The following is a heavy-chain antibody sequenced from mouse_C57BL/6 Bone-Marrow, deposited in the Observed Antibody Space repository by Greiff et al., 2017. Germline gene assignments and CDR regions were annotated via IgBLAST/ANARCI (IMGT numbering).Heavy chain of an antibody. CDR3: ARTELLLRSSWFAY. CDR1: GYAFSSYW. D-gene: IGHD1-1*01. Sequence: VQLQQSGAELVKPGASVKISCKASGYAFSSYWMNWVKPRPGKGLEWIGQIYPGDGDTNYNGKFKGKAQLTADKSSSTAYMQLSSLTSEDSAVYFCARTELLLRSSWFAYWGQGTLVTVSA. J-gene: IGHJ3*01. V-gene: IGHV1-80*01. CDR2: IYPGDGDT.